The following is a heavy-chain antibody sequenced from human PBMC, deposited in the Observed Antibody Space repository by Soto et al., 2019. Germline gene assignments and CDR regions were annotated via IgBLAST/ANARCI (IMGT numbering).Heavy chain of an antibody. CDR1: GGSFSGYY. J-gene: IGHJ3*02. CDR2: INHSGST. V-gene: IGHV4-34*01. Sequence: SETLSLTCAVYGGSFSGYYWIWIRQPPGKGLEWIGEINHSGSTNYNPSLKSRVTISVDTSKNQFSLKLSSVTAADTAVYYCARGRARGKNDAFDIWGQGTMVTVSS. D-gene: IGHD3-16*01. CDR3: ARGRARGKNDAFDI.